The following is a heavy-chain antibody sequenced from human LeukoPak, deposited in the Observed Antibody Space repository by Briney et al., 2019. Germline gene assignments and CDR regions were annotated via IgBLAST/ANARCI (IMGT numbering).Heavy chain of an antibody. V-gene: IGHV3-64*01. Sequence: GGSLRLSCAASGFTFSVYAMHWVRQAPGKGLAYVSAISRNGDYTYYAKSVKGRFSISRDNSKNTLYLQMGTLRPEDTGVYYCAREFGSSYYFDYWGQGTLVTVSS. CDR1: GFTFSVYA. CDR3: AREFGSSYYFDY. D-gene: IGHD6-13*01. J-gene: IGHJ4*02. CDR2: ISRNGDYT.